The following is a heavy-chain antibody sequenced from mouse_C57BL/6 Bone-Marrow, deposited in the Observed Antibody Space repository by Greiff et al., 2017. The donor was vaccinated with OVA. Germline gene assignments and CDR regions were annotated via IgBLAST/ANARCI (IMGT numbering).Heavy chain of an antibody. D-gene: IGHD1-1*01. J-gene: IGHJ1*03. CDR3: ARNGSSLLWYFDV. V-gene: IGHV1-22*01. CDR1: GYTFTDYN. CDR2: INPNNGGT. Sequence: VQLQQSGPELVKPGASVKMSCKATGYTFTDYNMHWVKQSHGKSLEWIGYINPNNGGTSYNQKFKGKATLTVNKSSSTAYMELRSLTSEDSAVYYCARNGSSLLWYFDVWGTGTTVTVSS.